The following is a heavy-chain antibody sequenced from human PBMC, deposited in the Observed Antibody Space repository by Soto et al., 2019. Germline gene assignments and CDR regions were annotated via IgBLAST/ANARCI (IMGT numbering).Heavy chain of an antibody. D-gene: IGHD3-10*01. CDR1: GEALGSGQSY. CDR3: ARGRSDSAGSSFGRRMDV. V-gene: IGHV4-61*01. CDR2: TFVTGAT. J-gene: IGHJ6*02. Sequence: QVQLQESGPGLVKSSETLSRICFVSGEALGSGQSYWNWIRQAPGKGLEWIGQTFVTGATKYSASLTSRVTLSVDTAKRQISLAVASVPAADSATYFCARGRSDSAGSSFGRRMDVWGQGTTVTVSS.